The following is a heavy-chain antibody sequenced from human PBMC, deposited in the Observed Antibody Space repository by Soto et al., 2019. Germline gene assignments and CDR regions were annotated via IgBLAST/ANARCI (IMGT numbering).Heavy chain of an antibody. Sequence: QVQLVESGGGVVQPGRSLRLSCAASGFTFSSYGMHWVRQAPGKGLEWVAVISYDGSNKYYADSVKGRFTISRDNSKNTLYLQMNSLRAEDTAVYYCAKDYYDSSGYYPPTYYFDYWGQGTLVTVSS. CDR2: ISYDGSNK. J-gene: IGHJ4*02. V-gene: IGHV3-30*18. D-gene: IGHD3-22*01. CDR3: AKDYYDSSGYYPPTYYFDY. CDR1: GFTFSSYG.